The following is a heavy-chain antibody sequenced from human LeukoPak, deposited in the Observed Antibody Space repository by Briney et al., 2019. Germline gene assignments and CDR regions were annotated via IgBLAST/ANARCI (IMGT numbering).Heavy chain of an antibody. Sequence: PGGSLRLSWTASGVTFRTYWMSWGRQAPGKGLEWVASIKGDGSYTEYVDSVKGRFTISRDNSKNTLYLQMNSLRAEDTAVYYCAKDHCSSTSCFYYDYYMDVWGKGTTVTVSS. CDR1: GVTFRTYW. CDR2: IKGDGSYT. J-gene: IGHJ6*03. V-gene: IGHV3-7*01. CDR3: AKDHCSSTSCFYYDYYMDV. D-gene: IGHD2-2*01.